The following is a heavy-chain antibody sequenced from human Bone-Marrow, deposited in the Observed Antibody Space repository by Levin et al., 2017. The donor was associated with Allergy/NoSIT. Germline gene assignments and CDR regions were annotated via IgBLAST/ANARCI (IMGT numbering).Heavy chain of an antibody. V-gene: IGHV1-3*01. Sequence: ASVKVSCKASGYIFTRYSIHWVRQAPGQSLEWLGWVNAGNGQTKYSQKIQDRVTFTRDTSANIVFMEVSGLKPEDTAIYYCARDPPDHFDSRGYPLGDMDVWGQGTTVTVSS. J-gene: IGHJ6*02. CDR2: VNAGNGQT. D-gene: IGHD3-22*01. CDR3: ARDPPDHFDSRGYPLGDMDV. CDR1: GYIFTRYS.